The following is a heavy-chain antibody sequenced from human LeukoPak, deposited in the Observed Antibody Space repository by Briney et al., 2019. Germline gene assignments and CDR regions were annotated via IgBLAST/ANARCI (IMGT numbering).Heavy chain of an antibody. J-gene: IGHJ4*02. Sequence: SQTLSLTCAISGDSVSSNSAAWNWIRQPPSRGLEWLGRTYYRSKWYNDYAVSVKSRITINPDTSKNQFSLQLNSVTPEDTAMYYCAREGGYSGYDFYFDYWGQGTLVTVSS. CDR2: TYYRSKWYN. CDR3: AREGGYSGYDFYFDY. CDR1: GDSVSSNSAA. D-gene: IGHD5-12*01. V-gene: IGHV6-1*01.